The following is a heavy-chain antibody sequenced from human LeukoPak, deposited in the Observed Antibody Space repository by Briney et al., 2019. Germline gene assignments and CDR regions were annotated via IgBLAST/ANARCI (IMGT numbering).Heavy chain of an antibody. D-gene: IGHD6-19*01. CDR2: INPNSGGT. Sequence: GASVKVSCKASGYTFTVYYMHWVRQAPGQGLEWMGWINPNSGGTNYAQKFQGRVTMTRDTSISTAYMELSRLRSDATAVSYCSRISVAGKEGNYYYYGMDVWGQGATVTVSS. V-gene: IGHV1-2*02. CDR3: SRISVAGKEGNYYYYGMDV. J-gene: IGHJ6*02. CDR1: GYTFTVYY.